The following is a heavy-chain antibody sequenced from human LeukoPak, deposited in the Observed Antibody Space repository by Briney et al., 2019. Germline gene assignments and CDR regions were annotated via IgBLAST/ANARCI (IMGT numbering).Heavy chain of an antibody. Sequence: PGGSLRLSCAASGFTFSSYRMNWVRRAPGKGLEWVSSISSSSPYIYYADSVKGRFTISRDNAKNSLYLQMNSLRAEDTAVYYCAREGSGVAGHFDYWGQGTLVTVSS. CDR3: AREGSGVAGHFDY. J-gene: IGHJ4*02. CDR2: ISSSSPYI. V-gene: IGHV3-21*01. CDR1: GFTFSSYR. D-gene: IGHD6-19*01.